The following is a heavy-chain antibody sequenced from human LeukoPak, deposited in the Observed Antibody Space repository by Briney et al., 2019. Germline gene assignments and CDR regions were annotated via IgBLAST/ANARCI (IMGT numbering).Heavy chain of an antibody. Sequence: GGSLRLSCLASGFTVSSTYMSWVRHAPGKGLEWVSVTYSGGSTYYADSVKGRCTISRDNSKNTLYLQMNSLRGEDTAVYYCASGIRAFDNWGQGTLVTVSS. D-gene: IGHD1-26*01. CDR1: GFTVSSTY. J-gene: IGHJ4*02. CDR3: ASGIRAFDN. CDR2: TYSGGST. V-gene: IGHV3-66*01.